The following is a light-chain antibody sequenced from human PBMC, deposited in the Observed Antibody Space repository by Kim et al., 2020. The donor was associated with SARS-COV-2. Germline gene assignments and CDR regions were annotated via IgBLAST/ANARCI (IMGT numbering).Light chain of an antibody. CDR2: DSS. CDR1: QYIDNW. CDR3: HYRRTWPLT. J-gene: IGKJ2*01. V-gene: IGKV3-11*01. Sequence: EIVLTQSPATLSLSPGERATLSCRASQYIDNWLAWYQQKPGQVPRLLIYDSSNRATGIPARFSGSGSGTDFTLTISSLEPEDFAVYYCHYRRTWPLTCGQGTKLEI.